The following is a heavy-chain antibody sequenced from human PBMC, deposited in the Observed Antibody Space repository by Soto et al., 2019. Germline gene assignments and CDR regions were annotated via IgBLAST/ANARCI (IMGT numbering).Heavy chain of an antibody. Sequence: EVQLVQSGAEVKKPGDSVKISCKGSGYTFTSYWIGWVRQMPEKGLEWMGIIFPGDSDTRYSPSFQGRVSISDDKSITTASLQLTDLKASDTAIYYCARLRGLGWFGEQSCVDSWGQGTLVTVSS. CDR1: GYTFTSYW. CDR2: IFPGDSDT. CDR3: ARLRGLGWFGEQSCVDS. J-gene: IGHJ4*02. V-gene: IGHV5-51*03. D-gene: IGHD3-10*01.